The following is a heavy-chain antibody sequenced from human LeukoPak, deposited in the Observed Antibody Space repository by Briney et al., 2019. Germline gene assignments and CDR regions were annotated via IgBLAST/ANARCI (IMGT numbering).Heavy chain of an antibody. J-gene: IGHJ5*02. D-gene: IGHD5-12*01. Sequence: GGSLRLSCAASGFTFSSYWMSWVRQAPGKGLEWVANIKQDGSEKYYVDSVKGRFTISRDNAKNSLYLQMNSLRAEDTAGYYCARVVATIKGNNWFDPWGQGTLVTVSS. CDR2: IKQDGSEK. V-gene: IGHV3-7*01. CDR1: GFTFSSYW. CDR3: ARVVATIKGNNWFDP.